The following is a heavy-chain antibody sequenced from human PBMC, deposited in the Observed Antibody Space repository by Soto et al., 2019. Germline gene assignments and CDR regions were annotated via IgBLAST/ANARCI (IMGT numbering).Heavy chain of an antibody. D-gene: IGHD1-1*01. Sequence: PSESLSLTCTVSGGSIGDYYCGWVRPPPEKGLEWIGYFSYVRGTNNRTSLKRRATISGDTSKNQLSLNLTSVTAADPAVYYCARHFRDAYTGLAFWGQGTLVTVSS. J-gene: IGHJ4*02. CDR1: GGSIGDYY. V-gene: IGHV4-59*08. CDR3: ARHFRDAYTGLAF. CDR2: FSYVRGT.